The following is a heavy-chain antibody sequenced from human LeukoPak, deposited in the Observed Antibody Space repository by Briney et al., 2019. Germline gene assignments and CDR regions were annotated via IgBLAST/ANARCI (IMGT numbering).Heavy chain of an antibody. CDR3: TGTPD. CDR1: GLSVSDAW. Sequence: GGSLRLSCAASGLSVSDAWMSWVRQAPGKGLEWVGRIKGKTAGGTTDYVASVKGRFTISRDDSKNTLYLKMNSLRTEDTAVYYCTGTPDWGQGTLVTV. V-gene: IGHV3-15*01. CDR2: IKGKTAGGTT. J-gene: IGHJ4*02.